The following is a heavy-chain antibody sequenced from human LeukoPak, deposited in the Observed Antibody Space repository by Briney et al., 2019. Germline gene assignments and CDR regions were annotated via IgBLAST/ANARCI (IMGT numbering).Heavy chain of an antibody. CDR3: ARSSIAARPFLNTPYGMDV. J-gene: IGHJ6*02. CDR1: GGSFSGYY. Sequence: SETLSLTCAVYGGSFSGYYWSWIRQPPGKGLEWIGEINHSGSTNYNPSLKSRVTISVDTSKNQFSLKLSSVTAADTAVYYCARSSIAARPFLNTPYGMDVWGQGTTVTVSS. CDR2: INHSGST. D-gene: IGHD6-6*01. V-gene: IGHV4-34*01.